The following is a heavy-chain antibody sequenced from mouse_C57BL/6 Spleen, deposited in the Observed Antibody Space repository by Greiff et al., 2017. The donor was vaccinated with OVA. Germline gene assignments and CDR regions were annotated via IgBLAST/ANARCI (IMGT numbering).Heavy chain of an antibody. V-gene: IGHV1-18*01. CDR2: INPNNGGT. D-gene: IGHD2-5*01. Sequence: EVKLLESGPELVKPGASVKIPCKASGYTFTDYNMDWVKQSHGKSLEWIGDINPNNGGTIYNQKFKGKATLTVDKSSSTAYMELRSLTSEDTAVYYCARSNYVGWFAYWGQGTLVTVSA. CDR3: ARSNYVGWFAY. CDR1: GYTFTDYN. J-gene: IGHJ3*01.